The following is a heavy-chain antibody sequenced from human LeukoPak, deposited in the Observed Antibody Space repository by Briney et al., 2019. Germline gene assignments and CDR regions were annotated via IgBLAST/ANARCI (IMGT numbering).Heavy chain of an antibody. V-gene: IGHV4-34*01. D-gene: IGHD2-2*01. Sequence: SETLSLTCAVYGGSFSGYYWSWIRQPPGKGLEWIGEINHSGSTNYNPSLKRRVTISVDTSKNQFSLKVSSVTAADTAVYYCARGRTGYQLLPTKKDYSYYYVDVWDKGTTVTVSS. J-gene: IGHJ6*03. CDR3: ARGRTGYQLLPTKKDYSYYYVDV. CDR1: GGSFSGYY. CDR2: INHSGST.